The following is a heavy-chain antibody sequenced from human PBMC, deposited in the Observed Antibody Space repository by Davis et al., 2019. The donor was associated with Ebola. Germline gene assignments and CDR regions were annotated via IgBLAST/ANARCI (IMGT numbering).Heavy chain of an antibody. V-gene: IGHV3-23*01. CDR3: AKDMSVGAHSPGYYGMDV. D-gene: IGHD1-26*01. Sequence: GESLKISCAASGFTFSSYAMSWVRQAPGKGLEWVSAISGSGGSTYYADSVKGRFTISRDNSKNTLYLQMNSLRAEDTALYYCAKDMSVGAHSPGYYGMDVWGQGTTVTVSS. J-gene: IGHJ6*02. CDR1: GFTFSSYA. CDR2: ISGSGGST.